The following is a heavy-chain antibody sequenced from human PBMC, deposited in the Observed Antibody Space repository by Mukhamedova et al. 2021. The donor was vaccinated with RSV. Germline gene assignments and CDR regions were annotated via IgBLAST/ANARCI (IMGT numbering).Heavy chain of an antibody. J-gene: IGHJ4*02. Sequence: EYMGIIYPGDSDTRYSPSFEGQVTISVDKSISTAYLQWSSLKASDIAMYYCARGATFDYWGQGTLVTVSS. CDR3: ARGATFDY. V-gene: IGHV5-51*01. CDR2: IYPGDSDT. D-gene: IGHD3-16*01.